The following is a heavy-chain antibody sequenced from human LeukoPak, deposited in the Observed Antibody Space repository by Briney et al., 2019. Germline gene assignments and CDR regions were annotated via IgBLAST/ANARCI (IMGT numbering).Heavy chain of an antibody. D-gene: IGHD2-8*02. J-gene: IGHJ4*02. Sequence: SETLSLTCTVSGASISSYYWSWIRQPPGKGLEWIGYIYYSGSSNYSPSLKSRVTISVDTSKNQFSLKLSSVTAADTAAYYCARKGLTGGLDYWGQGTLVTVSS. CDR1: GASISSYY. CDR2: IYYSGSS. V-gene: IGHV4-59*01. CDR3: ARKGLTGGLDY.